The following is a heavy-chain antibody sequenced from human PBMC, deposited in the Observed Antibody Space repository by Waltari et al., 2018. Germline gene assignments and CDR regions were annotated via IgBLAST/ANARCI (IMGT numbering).Heavy chain of an antibody. CDR2: LSPHNGNS. V-gene: IGHV1-8*03. D-gene: IGHD6-6*01. CDR1: GYSFTDFD. J-gene: IGHJ6*03. Sequence: VQLVQYGAEVKKPGASVKVYCRASGYSFTDFDINWVRQAPGQGLEWMGWLSPHNGNSGYAPQFHGRVAISGDTAITTAYMELSSLTSDDTAVYYCARTTAARRTHYYYMDVWGEGTTVTISS. CDR3: ARTTAARRTHYYYMDV.